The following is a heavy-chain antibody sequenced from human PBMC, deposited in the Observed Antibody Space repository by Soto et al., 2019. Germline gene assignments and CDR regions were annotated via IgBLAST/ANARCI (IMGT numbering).Heavy chain of an antibody. J-gene: IGHJ4*02. V-gene: IGHV3-21*01. CDR1: GFTFSSYS. D-gene: IGHD6-13*01. Sequence: EVQLVESGGGLVKPGGSLRLSCAASGFTFSSYSMNWVRQAPGKGLEWVSSISSRSSYIYYADSVKGRFTISRDNAKNSLYLQMNSLRAEDTAVYDCARGQQLGFDYWGQGTLVTVSS. CDR3: ARGQQLGFDY. CDR2: ISSRSSYI.